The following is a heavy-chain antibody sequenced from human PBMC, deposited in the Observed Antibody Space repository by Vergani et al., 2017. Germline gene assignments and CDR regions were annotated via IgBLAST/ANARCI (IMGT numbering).Heavy chain of an antibody. J-gene: IGHJ6*02. CDR2: IIPILGIA. CDR1: GYTFTSYT. CDR3: AGYGSGSYYYYGMDV. V-gene: IGHV1-69*09. Sequence: QVQLVQSGAEVKKPGASVKVSCKASGYTFTSYTISWVRQAPGQGLEWMGRIIPILGIANYAQKFQGRVTITADKSTSTAYMELSSLRSEDTAVYYCAGYGSGSYYYYGMDVWGQGTTVTVSS. D-gene: IGHD3-10*01.